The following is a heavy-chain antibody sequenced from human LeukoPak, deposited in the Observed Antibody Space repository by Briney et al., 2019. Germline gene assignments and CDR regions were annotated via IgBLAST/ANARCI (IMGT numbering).Heavy chain of an antibody. Sequence: PGGSLRLSCAASGFTFSRYSMTWVRQAPGKGLEWVSSISSSSSYIYYADSVKGRFTISRDNAKNSLYLQMNSLRAEDTAVYYCARDRETGGLDAFDIWGQGTMVTVSS. CDR1: GFTFSRYS. V-gene: IGHV3-21*01. J-gene: IGHJ3*02. CDR2: ISSSSSYI. D-gene: IGHD1-26*01. CDR3: ARDRETGGLDAFDI.